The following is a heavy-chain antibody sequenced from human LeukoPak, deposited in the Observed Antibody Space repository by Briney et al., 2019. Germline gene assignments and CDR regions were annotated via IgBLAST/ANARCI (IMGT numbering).Heavy chain of an antibody. D-gene: IGHD1-26*01. CDR3: ARVLGATSPYGMDV. J-gene: IGHJ6*02. CDR1: GYTFTSYG. Sequence: ASVNVSYKASGYTFTSYGISWVRQAPGQGLEWMGWISAYNGNTNYAQKLQGRVTMTTDTSTSTAYMELRSLRSDDTAVYYCARVLGATSPYGMDVWGQGTTVTVSS. V-gene: IGHV1-18*01. CDR2: ISAYNGNT.